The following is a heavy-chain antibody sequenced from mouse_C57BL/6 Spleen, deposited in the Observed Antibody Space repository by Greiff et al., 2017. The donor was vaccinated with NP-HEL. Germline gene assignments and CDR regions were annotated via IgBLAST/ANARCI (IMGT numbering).Heavy chain of an antibody. CDR1: GFSLTSYA. Sequence: VKVVESGPGLVAPSQSLSITCTVSGFSLTSYAISWVRQPPGKGLEWLGVIWTGGGTNYNSALKSRLSISKDNSKSQVFLKMNSLQTDDTARYYCARSPYYYGSRRYYAMDYWGQGTSVTVSS. V-gene: IGHV2-9-1*01. J-gene: IGHJ4*01. CDR3: ARSPYYYGSRRYYAMDY. D-gene: IGHD1-1*01. CDR2: IWTGGGT.